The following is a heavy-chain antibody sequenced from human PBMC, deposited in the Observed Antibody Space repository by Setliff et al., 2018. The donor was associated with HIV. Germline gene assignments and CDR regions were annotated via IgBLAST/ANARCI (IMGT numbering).Heavy chain of an antibody. J-gene: IGHJ6*03. CDR2: IYITGDT. Sequence: SETLSLTCSVSGGSINRGTYYWTWIRQSAGKGLEWIGHIYITGDTDYNPSLKSRVTISVDTSKNQYSLKLTSLIAADTAVYYCARSLAYCSGGGCSSGNYYYMDVWGKGTTVTVSS. CDR3: ARSLAYCSGGGCSSGNYYYMDV. CDR1: GGSINRGTYY. D-gene: IGHD2-15*01. V-gene: IGHV4-61*09.